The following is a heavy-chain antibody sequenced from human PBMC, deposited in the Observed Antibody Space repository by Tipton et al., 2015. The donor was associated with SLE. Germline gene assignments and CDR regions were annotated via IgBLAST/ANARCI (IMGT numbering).Heavy chain of an antibody. CDR3: AKDSLNYYGSGSSLDY. D-gene: IGHD3-10*01. CDR2: ISGSGEST. Sequence: SLRLSCVASGFPFSSYVMTWVRQAPGKGLEWVSAISGSGESTFYGDSVKGRFTISRDRWKNILYLEMNSLRADDTAVYYCAKDSLNYYGSGSSLDYWGQGTLVTVSS. CDR1: GFPFSSYV. J-gene: IGHJ4*02. V-gene: IGHV3-23*01.